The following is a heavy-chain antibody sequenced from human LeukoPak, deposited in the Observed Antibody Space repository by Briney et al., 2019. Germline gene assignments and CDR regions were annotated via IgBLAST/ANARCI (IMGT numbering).Heavy chain of an antibody. CDR3: ARDTSVTTVSDYFDS. Sequence: ASVKVSCKTSGYTFTSYGISWVRQAPGHGVEWMGWISAYNGNTNYAQKLQGRVTMTTDTSSSKAYMELRSLRSDDTAVYYCARDTSVTTVSDYFDSWGQGTLVTVSS. J-gene: IGHJ4*02. CDR2: ISAYNGNT. D-gene: IGHD4-17*01. V-gene: IGHV1-18*01. CDR1: GYTFTSYG.